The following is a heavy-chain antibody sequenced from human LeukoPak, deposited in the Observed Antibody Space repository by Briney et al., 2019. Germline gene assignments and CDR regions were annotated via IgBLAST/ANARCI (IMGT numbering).Heavy chain of an antibody. CDR2: IYYSGST. D-gene: IGHD5-18*01. CDR1: GGSISSSSYY. Sequence: SETLSLTCTVSGGSISSSSYYWGWIRQPPGKGLEWIGSIYYSGSTYYNPSLKSRVTISVDTSKNQFSLKLSSVTAADTAVYYCARRALKWSTAFDYWGRGTLVTVSS. V-gene: IGHV4-39*01. CDR3: ARRALKWSTAFDY. J-gene: IGHJ4*02.